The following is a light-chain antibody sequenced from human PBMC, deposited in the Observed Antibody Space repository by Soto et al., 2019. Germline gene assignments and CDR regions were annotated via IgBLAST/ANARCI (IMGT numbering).Light chain of an antibody. Sequence: QSALTQPPSASGSPGQSVTISCTGTSSDAAGYNFVSWYQQHPGKAPKLIIYDVSKRPSGVPDRFSGSKSGNTASLTVSGLQAEDEADYYCNSYAGSNNFVVFDGGTKLTVL. CDR1: SSDAAGYNF. CDR3: NSYAGSNNFVV. V-gene: IGLV2-8*01. J-gene: IGLJ2*01. CDR2: DVS.